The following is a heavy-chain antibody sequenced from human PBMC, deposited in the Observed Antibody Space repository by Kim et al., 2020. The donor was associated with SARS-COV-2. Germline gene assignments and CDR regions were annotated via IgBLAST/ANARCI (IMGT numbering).Heavy chain of an antibody. Sequence: GGSLRLSCAASGFTFSRYWMHWVRQTPGKGLVWVSHINSDGSRTNYADSVKGRFTISRDNAKNTLYLQMNSLRAEDTAVYYCASGKDYYDRQGLDPWGQGTLLTVSS. CDR2: INSDGSRT. CDR1: GFTFSRYW. V-gene: IGHV3-74*01. J-gene: IGHJ5*02. CDR3: ASGKDYYDRQGLDP. D-gene: IGHD3-22*01.